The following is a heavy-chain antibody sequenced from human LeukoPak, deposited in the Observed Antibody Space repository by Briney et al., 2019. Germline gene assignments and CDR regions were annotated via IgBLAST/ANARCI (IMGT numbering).Heavy chain of an antibody. V-gene: IGHV5-51*01. CDR3: ARRSDRSAHFDY. J-gene: IGHJ4*02. Sequence: GESLKISCKASGYNFPTSWIGWVRQMPGKGLEWMGIIYPSDSDTRYSPSFQGHVTISADKSISTAYLRWSSLKASDSAMYYCARRSDRSAHFDYWGRGTLVTVSS. CDR1: GYNFPTSW. CDR2: IYPSDSDT. D-gene: IGHD3-22*01.